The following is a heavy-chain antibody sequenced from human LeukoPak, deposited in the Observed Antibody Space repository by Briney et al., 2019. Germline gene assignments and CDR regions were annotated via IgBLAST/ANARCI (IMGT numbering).Heavy chain of an antibody. CDR2: INHSGST. D-gene: IGHD3-10*01. CDR3: ARRTYYYGSGAKFDP. CDR1: GGSVSGYY. J-gene: IGHJ5*02. Sequence: PSETLSLTCGVYGGSVSGYYWSWIRQPPGKGLEWNGEINHSGSTNYNPSLKGRVIISGDTSKNQFSLRLSSVTAADTAVYYCARRTYYYGSGAKFDPWGQGTLVTVSS. V-gene: IGHV4-34*01.